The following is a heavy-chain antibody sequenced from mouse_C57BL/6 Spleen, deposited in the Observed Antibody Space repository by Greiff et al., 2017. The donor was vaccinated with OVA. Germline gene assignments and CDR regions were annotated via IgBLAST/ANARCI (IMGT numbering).Heavy chain of an antibody. J-gene: IGHJ1*03. CDR1: GFTFSDYY. CDR2: INYDGSST. CDR3: ARDYYDSPWYFDV. Sequence: EVKLVESEGGLVQPGSSMKLSCTASGFTFSDYYMAWVRQVPEKGLEWVANINYDGSSTYYLDSLKSRFIISRDNAKNILYLQMSSLKSEDTATYYCARDYYDSPWYFDVWGTGTTVTVSS. V-gene: IGHV5-16*01. D-gene: IGHD1-1*01.